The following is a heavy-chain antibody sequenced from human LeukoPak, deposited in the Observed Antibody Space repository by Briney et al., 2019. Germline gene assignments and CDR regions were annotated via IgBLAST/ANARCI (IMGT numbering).Heavy chain of an antibody. CDR1: GNTFTTYG. J-gene: IGHJ4*02. D-gene: IGHD6-13*01. CDR2: ISPDNGNA. Sequence: ASVKVSCKVSGNTFTTYGISWVRQAPGQGLEWMGWISPDNGNANYAQNLRGRVTLTTDTSTSTAYMELRSLRSDDTAVYYCARLYSSSWYRVDDYWGQGTLVTVSS. V-gene: IGHV1-18*01. CDR3: ARLYSSSWYRVDDY.